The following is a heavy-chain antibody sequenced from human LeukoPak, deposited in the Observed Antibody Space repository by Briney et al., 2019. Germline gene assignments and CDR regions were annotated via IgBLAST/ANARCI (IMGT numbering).Heavy chain of an antibody. CDR1: GFSVSRNY. J-gene: IGHJ4*02. Sequence: GGSLGLSCAASGFSVSRNYMSWVRQAPGKGLEWVSVIYNGDSTFYADSVKGRFTISRDNSKNTLYLQINSLRAEDTAVYYCAVTDTSGYYPGFDYWGQGTLVTVSS. V-gene: IGHV3-53*01. D-gene: IGHD3-22*01. CDR2: IYNGDST. CDR3: AVTDTSGYYPGFDY.